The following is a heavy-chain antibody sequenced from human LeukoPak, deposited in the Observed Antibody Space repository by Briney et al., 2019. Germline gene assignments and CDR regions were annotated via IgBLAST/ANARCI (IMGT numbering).Heavy chain of an antibody. D-gene: IGHD1-26*01. J-gene: IGHJ4*02. Sequence: RASVKVSCKASGYTFTSNGISWVRQAPGQGLEWMGWISTYNGNTNYAQKLQGRVTMTTDTSTSTAYMELRSLRSDDTAVYYCAREFRSGSYSEFDYWGQGALVTVSS. CDR1: GYTFTSNG. V-gene: IGHV1-18*01. CDR3: AREFRSGSYSEFDY. CDR2: ISTYNGNT.